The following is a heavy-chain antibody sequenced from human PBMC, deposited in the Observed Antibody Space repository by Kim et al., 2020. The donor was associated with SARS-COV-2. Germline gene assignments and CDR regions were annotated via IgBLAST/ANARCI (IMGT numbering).Heavy chain of an antibody. J-gene: IGHJ4*02. CDR3: ARGVVWLQPFDY. D-gene: IGHD5-12*01. Sequence: SETLSLTCTVSGGSVSSGSYYWSWIRQPPGKGLEWIGYMYYSGSTNYNPSLKSRVTISVDTSKNQFSLKLSSVTAADTAVYYCARGVVWLQPFDYWGQGTLVTVSS. CDR2: MYYSGST. CDR1: GGSVSSGSYY. V-gene: IGHV4-61*01.